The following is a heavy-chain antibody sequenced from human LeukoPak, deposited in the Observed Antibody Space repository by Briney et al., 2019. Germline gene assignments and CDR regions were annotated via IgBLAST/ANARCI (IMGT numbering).Heavy chain of an antibody. CDR2: ISYDESQK. Sequence: GGSLRLSCAASGFTLSSFTMHWVRHNPGKGLEWVAVISYDESQKWYADSVKGRFTISRDISKDTLYLEMDSLRGEDTAVYYCARAYDSSWHNFDYWGQGSLVTVSS. CDR1: GFTLSSFT. D-gene: IGHD6-13*01. V-gene: IGHV3-30-3*01. J-gene: IGHJ4*02. CDR3: ARAYDSSWHNFDY.